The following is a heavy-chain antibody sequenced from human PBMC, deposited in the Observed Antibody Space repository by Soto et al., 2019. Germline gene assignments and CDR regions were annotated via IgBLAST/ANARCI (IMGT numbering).Heavy chain of an antibody. CDR2: IHYSGST. CDR1: GGSISSYY. J-gene: IGHJ4*02. Sequence: QVQLQESGPGLVKPSETLSLTCTVSGGSISSYYWSWIRQPPGKGLEWIGHIHYSGSTNYNPSLRSRVTMSVVTSQNQFTLKLSSATAADTAVYYCARHVNVAVAGTGFDYWGQGTLVTVSS. CDR3: ARHVNVAVAGTGFDY. V-gene: IGHV4-59*08. D-gene: IGHD6-19*01.